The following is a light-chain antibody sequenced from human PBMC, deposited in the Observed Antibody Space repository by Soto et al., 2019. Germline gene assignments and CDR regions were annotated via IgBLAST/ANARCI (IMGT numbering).Light chain of an antibody. CDR3: HQYSTHTPST. Sequence: DIQMTQSPSTLSASVGDRVTITCRASQSISIWLAWYQQKPGKAPKILIYKASSLESGAPSRFIGSGAGTEFILTISSLQPHDFATYYCHQYSTHTPSTFGQGTKVEIK. CDR2: KAS. CDR1: QSISIW. J-gene: IGKJ1*01. V-gene: IGKV1-5*03.